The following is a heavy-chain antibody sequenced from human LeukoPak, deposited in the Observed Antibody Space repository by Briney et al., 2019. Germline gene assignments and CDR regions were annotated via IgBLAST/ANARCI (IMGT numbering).Heavy chain of an antibody. Sequence: SVKVSCKASGGTFSSYAISWVRQAPGQGLEWMGRIIPILGIANYAQKFQGRVTITAGKSTSTAYMELSSLRSEDTAVYYCAREPQVQLWLLDYWGQGTLVTVSS. CDR3: AREPQVQLWLLDY. CDR2: IIPILGIA. D-gene: IGHD5-18*01. CDR1: GGTFSSYA. J-gene: IGHJ4*02. V-gene: IGHV1-69*04.